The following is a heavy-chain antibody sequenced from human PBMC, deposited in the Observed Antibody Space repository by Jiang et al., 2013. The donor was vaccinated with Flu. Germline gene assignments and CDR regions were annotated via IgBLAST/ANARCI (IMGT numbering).Heavy chain of an antibody. CDR3: IRAFTSLQKGGGY. Sequence: SGAEVKKPGASVKVSCKTSGYAFTSYDIQWVRQAAGQGLEWLGWLNPDSGNSGIAQKMQDRLTLTRDTSISTAYMELSGLRSDDTAVYYCIRAFTSLQKGGGYWGQGTLVTVSS. J-gene: IGHJ4*02. D-gene: IGHD2/OR15-2a*01. CDR1: GYAFTSYD. CDR2: LNPDSGNS. V-gene: IGHV1-8*01.